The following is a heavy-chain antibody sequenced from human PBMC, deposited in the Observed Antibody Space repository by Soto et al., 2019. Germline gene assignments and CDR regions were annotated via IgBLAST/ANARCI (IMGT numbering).Heavy chain of an antibody. CDR2: IIPIFGTA. D-gene: IGHD3-22*01. J-gene: IGHJ4*02. CDR3: AGNIPGGSGYYDAGVDY. Sequence: QVQLVQSGAEVKKPGSSVKVSCKASGGTFSSYAISWVRQAPGQGLEWMGGIIPIFGTAKYAQKLQGRVTTTADEFTSTAYMELSSLRSEDTAVYYCAGNIPGGSGYYDAGVDYWGQGTLVTVSS. V-gene: IGHV1-69*01. CDR1: GGTFSSYA.